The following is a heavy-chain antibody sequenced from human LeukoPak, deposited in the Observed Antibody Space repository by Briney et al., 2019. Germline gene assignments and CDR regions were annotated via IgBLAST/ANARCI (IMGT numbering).Heavy chain of an antibody. Sequence: GGSLRLSCPASGFTFSSYGMHWVRQAPGKGLEWVAFIRYDGSNKYYADSVKGRFTISRDNSKNTLYLQMNSLRAEDTAVYYCAKDDYGGNSFQGDAFDIWGQGTMVTVSS. CDR1: GFTFSSYG. CDR2: IRYDGSNK. V-gene: IGHV3-30*02. CDR3: AKDDYGGNSFQGDAFDI. J-gene: IGHJ3*02. D-gene: IGHD4-23*01.